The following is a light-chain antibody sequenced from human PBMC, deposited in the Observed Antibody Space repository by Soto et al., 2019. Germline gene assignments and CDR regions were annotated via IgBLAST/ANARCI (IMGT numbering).Light chain of an antibody. V-gene: IGKV1-27*01. CDR2: AAS. Sequence: DIQMTQSPSSLSASVGDRVTITCRASQGIRNYLAWYQQKPGRVLKLLIYAASTLQSGVPSRFSGSGSGTDFTLTISSLQPEDVATYYCQHYSSAPPTFGQGTKVEIQ. CDR1: QGIRNY. CDR3: QHYSSAPPT. J-gene: IGKJ1*01.